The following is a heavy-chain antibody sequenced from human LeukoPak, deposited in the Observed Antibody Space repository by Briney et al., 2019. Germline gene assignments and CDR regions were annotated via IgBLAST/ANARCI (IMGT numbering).Heavy chain of an antibody. CDR3: ARESVAVAGGFDY. Sequence: GGSLRLSCAASGFPFSRYSMNWVRQAPWKGLEWVSYISGSVSTTYYADSVKGRFTISRDNAKDSLYLQMSSPRAEDTAVYYCARESVAVAGGFDYWGQGTLVTVSS. V-gene: IGHV3-48*01. CDR2: ISGSVSTT. CDR1: GFPFSRYS. J-gene: IGHJ4*02. D-gene: IGHD6-19*01.